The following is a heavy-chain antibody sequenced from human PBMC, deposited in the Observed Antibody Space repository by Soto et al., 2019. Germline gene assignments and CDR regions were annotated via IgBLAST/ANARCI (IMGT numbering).Heavy chain of an antibody. V-gene: IGHV1-46*01. J-gene: IGHJ3*02. CDR2: INPSGGST. Sequence: GASVKVSCKASGYTFTSYYMHWVRQAPGQGLEWMGIINPSGGSTSYAQKFQGRVTMTRDTSTSTVYMELSSLRSEDTAVYYCAKSTTVTMEAFDSSGQATIVTVSS. CDR1: GYTFTSYY. CDR3: AKSTTVTMEAFDS. D-gene: IGHD4-17*01.